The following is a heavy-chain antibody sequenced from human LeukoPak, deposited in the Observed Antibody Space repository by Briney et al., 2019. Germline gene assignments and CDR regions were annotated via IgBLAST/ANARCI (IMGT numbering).Heavy chain of an antibody. J-gene: IGHJ6*03. CDR1: GFTFSSYA. V-gene: IGHV3-30*04. Sequence: GGSLRLSCAASGFTFSSYAMHWVRQAPGKRLEWVAVISYDGSNKYYADSVKGRFTISRDNSKNTLYLQMNSLRAEDTAVYYCAKGSKLLVITRDHHMDVWGKGTTVTISS. CDR3: AKGSKLLVITRDHHMDV. CDR2: ISYDGSNK. D-gene: IGHD3-22*01.